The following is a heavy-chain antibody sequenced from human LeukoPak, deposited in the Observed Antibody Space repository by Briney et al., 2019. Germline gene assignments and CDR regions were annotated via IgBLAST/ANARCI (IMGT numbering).Heavy chain of an antibody. CDR2: IYYSGST. Sequence: SETLSLPCTDSRGSISSSSYYWGWLRQPPGKGLTWIGSIYYSGSTYYNPSLKSRVTISVDTSKNQFSLKLSSVTAADTAVYYCASGLNGDETYDAFDIWGQGTMVTVSS. J-gene: IGHJ3*02. CDR1: RGSISSSSYY. CDR3: ASGLNGDETYDAFDI. D-gene: IGHD4-17*01. V-gene: IGHV4-39*07.